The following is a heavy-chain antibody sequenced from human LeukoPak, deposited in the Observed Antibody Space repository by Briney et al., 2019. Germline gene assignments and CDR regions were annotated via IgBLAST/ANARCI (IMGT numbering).Heavy chain of an antibody. CDR3: ARDRGPQLLSYYYGMDV. V-gene: IGHV4-59*01. J-gene: IGHJ6*02. CDR2: IYYRGST. Sequence: SETLSLTCTVSGGSISSYYWSWIRQPPGKGLEWIGYIYYRGSTNYNPSLKSGVTISVDTSKSQFSLKLSPVTAADTAVYYCARDRGPQLLSYYYGMDVWGQGTTVTVSS. CDR1: GGSISSYY. D-gene: IGHD2-2*01.